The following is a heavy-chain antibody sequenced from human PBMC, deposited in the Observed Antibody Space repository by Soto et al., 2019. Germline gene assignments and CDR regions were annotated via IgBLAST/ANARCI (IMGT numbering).Heavy chain of an antibody. CDR3: ASYSGYDYYYYYMDV. CDR1: GGSIRSYY. V-gene: IGHV4-59*01. D-gene: IGHD5-12*01. CDR2: IYYSGST. J-gene: IGHJ6*03. Sequence: VQLQESGPGLVKPSETLSLTCTVSGGSIRSYYWSWIRQPPGKGLEWIGYIYYSGSTNYNPSLKSRVTISVDTSKNQFSLKLSSVTAADTAVYYCASYSGYDYYYYYMDVWGKGTTVTVSS.